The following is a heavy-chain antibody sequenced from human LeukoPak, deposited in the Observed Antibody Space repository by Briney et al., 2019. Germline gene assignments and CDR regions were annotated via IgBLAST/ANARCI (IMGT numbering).Heavy chain of an antibody. CDR3: ARERGQTTYYDYVWGNYRFDAFDI. CDR2: ISYDGTRN. J-gene: IGHJ3*02. D-gene: IGHD3-16*02. CDR1: GFTFRNYA. Sequence: PGGSLRLSCVASGFTFRNYAIHWVRQAPGKGLEWVATISYDGTRNFSADSVQGRFKISRDNFKDTLFLQMNSLRAEDTAVYYCARERGQTTYYDYVWGNYRFDAFDIWGPGTMVPVSS. V-gene: IGHV3-30*04.